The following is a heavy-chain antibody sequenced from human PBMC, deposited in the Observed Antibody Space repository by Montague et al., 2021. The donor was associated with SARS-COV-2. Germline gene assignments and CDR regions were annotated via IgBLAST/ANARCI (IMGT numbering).Heavy chain of an antibody. D-gene: IGHD3-22*01. CDR1: GFTFSSYA. CDR2: ISGSGGST. Sequence: SLRLSCAASGFTFSSYAMSWVRQAPGKGLEWVSAISGSGGSTYYADSVKGRFTISRDNSKNTLYLQMNSLRAEDTAVYYCAKGGERITMIVVVITLADFDYWGQGTLVTVS. V-gene: IGHV3-23*01. J-gene: IGHJ4*02. CDR3: AKGGERITMIVVVITLADFDY.